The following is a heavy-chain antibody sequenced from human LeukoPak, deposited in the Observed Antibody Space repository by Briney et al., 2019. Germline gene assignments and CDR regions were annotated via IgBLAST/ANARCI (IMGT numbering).Heavy chain of an antibody. CDR1: GGSIRSYY. Sequence: PSETLSLTCTVSGGSIRSYYWSWIRQPPGKGLEWIGYIYYSGSTNYNPSLRSRVTISVDTSKNQFSLKLSSVTAADTAVYYCARGGYCSSTSCYTGTFDYWGQGTLVTVSS. CDR3: ARGGYCSSTSCYTGTFDY. D-gene: IGHD2-2*02. CDR2: IYYSGST. V-gene: IGHV4-59*01. J-gene: IGHJ4*02.